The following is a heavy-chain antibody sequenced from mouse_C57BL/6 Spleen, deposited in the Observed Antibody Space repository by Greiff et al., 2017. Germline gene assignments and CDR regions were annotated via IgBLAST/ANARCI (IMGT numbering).Heavy chain of an antibody. CDR3: ARQGDCDGWYFDV. Sequence: EVHLVESGGDLVKPGGSLKLSCAASGFTFSSYGMSWVRQTPDKRLEWVATISSGGSYTYYPDSVKGRFTISRDNAKNTLYLQMSSLKSEDTAMYYCARQGDCDGWYFDVWGTGTTVTVSS. V-gene: IGHV5-6*01. CDR1: GFTFSSYG. CDR2: ISSGGSYT. J-gene: IGHJ1*03.